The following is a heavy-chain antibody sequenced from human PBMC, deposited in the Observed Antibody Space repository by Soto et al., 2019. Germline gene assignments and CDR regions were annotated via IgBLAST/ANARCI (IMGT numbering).Heavy chain of an antibody. V-gene: IGHV3-23*01. CDR1: GFTFSSYS. D-gene: IGHD2-2*01. CDR2: IGTSAST. CDR3: ADLSRYGTSYSCD. Sequence: DVRLLESGGGLVQPGGSLRLSCAASGFTFSSYSMSWVRPAPGKGLEWVSTIGTSASTYYGDSVRGRFTLSRDKSRNTLDLQMNSLRAEDPDVYYCADLSRYGTSYSCDWGQGTLVTVSS. J-gene: IGHJ4*02.